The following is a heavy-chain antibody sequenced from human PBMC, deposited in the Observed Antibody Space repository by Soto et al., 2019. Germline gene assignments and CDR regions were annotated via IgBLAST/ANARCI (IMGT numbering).Heavy chain of an antibody. V-gene: IGHV1-18*01. CDR3: AKGTTTEKVAS. Sequence: ASVKVSCKASGYTFTSYGISCVRQAPGQGLEWMGWISAYNGNTNYAQKLQGRVTISADTSMNQFSLALTSVSAADAGMYYCAKGTTTEKVASWGHGILVTVSS. CDR1: GYTFTSYG. D-gene: IGHD1-1*01. CDR2: ISAYNGNT. J-gene: IGHJ5*01.